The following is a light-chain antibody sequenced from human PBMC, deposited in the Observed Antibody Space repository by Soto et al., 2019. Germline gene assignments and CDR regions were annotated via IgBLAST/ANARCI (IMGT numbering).Light chain of an antibody. V-gene: IGKV3-20*01. Sequence: ENVWTLSPRTRAVSGCGRATLSCSASQSVSSSYLAWYQQKPGQAPRLLIYGASSRATGIPDRFSGSGSGTDFTLTISRLEPEDFAVYYCQQYGSSPFTFGPGTKVDIK. CDR2: GAS. CDR1: QSVSSSY. J-gene: IGKJ3*01. CDR3: QQYGSSPFT.